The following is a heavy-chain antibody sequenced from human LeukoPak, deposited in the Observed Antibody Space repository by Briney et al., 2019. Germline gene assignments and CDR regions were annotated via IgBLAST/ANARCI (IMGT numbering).Heavy chain of an antibody. J-gene: IGHJ3*02. CDR1: GFTFSSYA. Sequence: GGSLRLSCAASGFTFSSYAMHWVRQAPGKGLEYVSAISSNGGSTYYANSVKGRFTISRDNSKNTLYLQMGSLRAEDMAVYYCAREPHVDTAMEGAFDIWGQGTMVTVSS. CDR2: ISSNGGST. V-gene: IGHV3-64*01. CDR3: AREPHVDTAMEGAFDI. D-gene: IGHD5-18*01.